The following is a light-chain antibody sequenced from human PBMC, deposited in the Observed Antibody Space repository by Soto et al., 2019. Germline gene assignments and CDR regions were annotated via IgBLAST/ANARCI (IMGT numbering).Light chain of an antibody. CDR1: ALANQY. CDR3: QTADSRGTVV. V-gene: IGLV3-25*03. CDR2: KDS. J-gene: IGLJ2*01. Sequence: SYELTQPPSVSVSPGQTARITCSGDALANQYAYWYQQRPGQAPVMVILKDSERPSGTPERFSGSTSGTIVTLSISGVQAEDEADYYCQTADSRGTVVFGGGTKLTVL.